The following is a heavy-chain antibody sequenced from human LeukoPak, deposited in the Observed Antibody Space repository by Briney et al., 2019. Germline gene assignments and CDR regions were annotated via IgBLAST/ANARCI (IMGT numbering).Heavy chain of an antibody. V-gene: IGHV3-23*01. CDR1: GFTFSSYA. Sequence: GGSLRLSCAASGFTFSSYAMSWVRQAPGKGLEWVSCMSGSGGSTNYADSVKGRFTISRDNSKNTLYLQMNTLRAEDTAIYYCAKDREYSYVYDAFDIWGQGTLVTVSS. D-gene: IGHD3-16*01. CDR3: AKDREYSYVYDAFDI. J-gene: IGHJ3*02. CDR2: MSGSGGST.